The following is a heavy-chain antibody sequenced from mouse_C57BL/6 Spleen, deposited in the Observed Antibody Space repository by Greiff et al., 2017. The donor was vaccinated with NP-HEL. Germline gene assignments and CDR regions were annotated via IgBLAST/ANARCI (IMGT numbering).Heavy chain of an antibody. CDR3: ARSEDSLDY. Sequence: EVQVVESEGGLVQPGSSMKLSCTASGFTFSDYYMAWVRQVPEKGLEWVANINYDGSSTYYLDSLKSRFIISRDNAKNILYLQMSSLKSEDTATYYCARSEDSLDYWGQGTSVTVSS. V-gene: IGHV5-16*01. CDR2: INYDGSST. J-gene: IGHJ4*01. CDR1: GFTFSDYY.